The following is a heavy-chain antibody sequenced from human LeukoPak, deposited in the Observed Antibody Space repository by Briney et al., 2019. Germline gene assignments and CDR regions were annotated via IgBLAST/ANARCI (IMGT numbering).Heavy chain of an antibody. CDR3: VRDEGNTGYYY. J-gene: IGHJ4*02. Sequence: GGSLRLSCAASGFTFSNFGVNWVRQAPGKGLEWVSYISSRSSTIYYADSVKGRCTISRDNAKNSLYLQMNSLRAEDTAVYYCVRDEGNTGYYYWGQGTLVTVSS. V-gene: IGHV3-48*04. D-gene: IGHD3-9*01. CDR2: ISSRSSTI. CDR1: GFTFSNFG.